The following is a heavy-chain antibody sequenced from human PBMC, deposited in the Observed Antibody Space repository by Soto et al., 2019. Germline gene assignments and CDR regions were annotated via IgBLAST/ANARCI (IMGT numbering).Heavy chain of an antibody. D-gene: IGHD6-19*01. CDR1: GGSISSSNW. J-gene: IGHJ4*02. CDR2: IYHSGST. V-gene: IGHV4-4*02. CDR3: ARLGGSSGWYWGLDY. Sequence: SETLSLTCAVSGGSISSSNWWSWVRQPPGKGLEWIGEIYHSGSTNYNPSLKSRVTISVDKSKNQFSLKLSSVTAADTAVYYCARLGGSSGWYWGLDYWGQGTLVTVSS.